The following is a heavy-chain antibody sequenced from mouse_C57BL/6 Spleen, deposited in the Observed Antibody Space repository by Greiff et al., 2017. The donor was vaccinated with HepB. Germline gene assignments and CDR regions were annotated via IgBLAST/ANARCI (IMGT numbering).Heavy chain of an antibody. CDR3: TGSGTGSFDV. J-gene: IGHJ1*03. CDR2: IRLKSDNYAT. Sequence: EVKVEESGGGLVQPGGSMKLSCVASGFTFSNYWMNWVRQSPEKGLEWVAQIRLKSDNYATHYAESVKGRFTISRDDSKSSVYLQMNNLRAEDTGIYYCTGSGTGSFDVWGTGTTVTVSS. D-gene: IGHD3-1*01. CDR1: GFTFSNYW. V-gene: IGHV6-3*01.